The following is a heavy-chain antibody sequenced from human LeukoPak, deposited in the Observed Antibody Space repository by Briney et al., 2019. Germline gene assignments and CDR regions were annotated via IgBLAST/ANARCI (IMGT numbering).Heavy chain of an antibody. CDR2: ISYDGSNK. Sequence: GGSLRLSCAASGFTFSSYGMHWVRQASGKGLEWVAVISYDGSNKYYADSVKGRFTISRDNSKNTLYLQMNSLRAEDTAVYYCARSIVVVPAAEYYYGMDVWGKGTTVTVSS. D-gene: IGHD2-2*01. J-gene: IGHJ6*04. V-gene: IGHV3-30*03. CDR1: GFTFSSYG. CDR3: ARSIVVVPAAEYYYGMDV.